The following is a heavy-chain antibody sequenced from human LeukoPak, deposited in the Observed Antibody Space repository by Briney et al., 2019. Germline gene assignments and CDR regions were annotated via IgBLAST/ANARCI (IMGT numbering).Heavy chain of an antibody. CDR3: AKEGYKPTISYYFYYMDV. CDR2: IRYDGRNK. CDR1: GFTSCSFG. Sequence: LRLSCAASGFTSCSFGMDWVRPAPGKGRGWGAFIRYDGRNKYYTDSVRGRFTISKTHPKNTLSLQMNSLRAEDTSLYSWAKEGYKPTISYYFYYMDVWGQGTTVTISS. D-gene: IGHD1-1*01. J-gene: IGHJ6*03. V-gene: IGHV3-30*02.